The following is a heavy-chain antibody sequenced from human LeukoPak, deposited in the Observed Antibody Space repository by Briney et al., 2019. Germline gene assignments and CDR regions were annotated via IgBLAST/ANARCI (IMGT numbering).Heavy chain of an antibody. CDR1: GFTFSSYA. CDR3: ARDYGGNSFFDY. J-gene: IGHJ4*02. CDR2: ISYDGSNK. Sequence: GGSLRLSCAASGFTFSSYAMHWVRQAPGKGLEGVAVISYDGSNKYYADSVKGRFTISRDNSKNTLYLQMNSLRAEDTAVYYCARDYGGNSFFDYWGQGTLVTVSS. D-gene: IGHD4-23*01. V-gene: IGHV3-30-3*01.